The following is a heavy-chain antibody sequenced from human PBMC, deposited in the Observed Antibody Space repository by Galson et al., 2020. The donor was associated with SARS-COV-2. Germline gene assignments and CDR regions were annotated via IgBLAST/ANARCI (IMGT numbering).Heavy chain of an antibody. V-gene: IGHV3-23*01. CDR3: AKARVPAAVKWFDP. D-gene: IGHD2-2*01. Sequence: TGGSLRLSCAASGFTFSSYAMSWVRQAPGRGLEWVSTITTSGTGTYYEDAVKGRFTISRDNSKNTLYLQMNSLRAEDTAVYYCAKARVPAAVKWFDPWGQGTLVTVSS. CDR2: ITTSGTGT. J-gene: IGHJ5*02. CDR1: GFTFSSYA.